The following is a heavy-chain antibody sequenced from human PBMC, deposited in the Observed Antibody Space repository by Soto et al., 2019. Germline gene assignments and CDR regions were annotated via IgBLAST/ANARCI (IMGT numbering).Heavy chain of an antibody. CDR1: GGTFSTYT. D-gene: IGHD6-13*01. CDR2: IIPMLDVT. CDR3: TLGSWSAETFDI. J-gene: IGHJ3*02. V-gene: IGHV1-69*02. Sequence: QVQLLQSGAEVRKPGSSVKVSCKASGGTFSTYTIIWVRQAPGQGLEWMGRIIPMLDVTNTAQSFQGRVTMTADKSTRTAYLDLSTLRSDDTAMYFCTLGSWSAETFDIWGRGTMVTVSS.